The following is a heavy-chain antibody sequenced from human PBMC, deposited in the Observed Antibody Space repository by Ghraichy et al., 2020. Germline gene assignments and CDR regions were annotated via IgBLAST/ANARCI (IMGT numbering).Heavy chain of an antibody. J-gene: IGHJ4*02. CDR3: ARGIAAAGA. CDR2: INHSGST. Sequence: SDTLSLTCAVYGGSFSGYYWSWIRQPPGKGLEWIGEINHSGSTNYNPSLKSRVTISVDTSKNQFSLKLSSVTAADTAVYYCARGIAAAGAWGQGTLVTVSS. V-gene: IGHV4-34*01. D-gene: IGHD6-13*01. CDR1: GGSFSGYY.